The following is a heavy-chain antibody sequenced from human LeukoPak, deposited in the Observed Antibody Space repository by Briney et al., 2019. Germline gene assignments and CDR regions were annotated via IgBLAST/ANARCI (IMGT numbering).Heavy chain of an antibody. CDR2: IYSGGST. CDR1: GFTVSSNY. J-gene: IGHJ4*02. Sequence: PGGSLRLSCAASGFTVSSNYMTWVRQAPGKGLEWISIIYSGGSTYYADSVKGRFTISRDNSKNTLYLHMNSLRAEDTAAYYCARDLSSNWNYWGQGTLVTVSS. D-gene: IGHD1-20*01. CDR3: ARDLSSNWNY. V-gene: IGHV3-66*01.